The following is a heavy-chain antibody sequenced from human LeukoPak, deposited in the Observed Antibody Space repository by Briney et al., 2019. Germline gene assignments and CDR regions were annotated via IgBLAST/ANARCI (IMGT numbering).Heavy chain of an antibody. J-gene: IGHJ4*02. CDR1: RFTFSSYE. V-gene: IGHV3-48*03. Sequence: GGSLRLSCATSRFTFSSYEMNWVRQAPGKGLEWVSYISSSGTTMYYADSVEGRFTISRDNARKSLYLQMNSLRDEDTAIYYCARAGEYCSSTSCYVAHYWGRGTLVTVSS. CDR3: ARAGEYCSSTSCYVAHY. D-gene: IGHD2-2*01. CDR2: ISSSGTTM.